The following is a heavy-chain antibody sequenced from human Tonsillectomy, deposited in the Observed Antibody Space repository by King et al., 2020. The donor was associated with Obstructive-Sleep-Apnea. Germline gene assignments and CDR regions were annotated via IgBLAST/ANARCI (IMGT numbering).Heavy chain of an antibody. CDR2: ISGSGGST. CDR1: GFTFSSYA. CDR3: AKGAYDYSNYGYDY. J-gene: IGHJ4*02. D-gene: IGHD4-11*01. V-gene: IGHV3-23*04. Sequence: VQLVESGGGLVQPGGSLRLSCAASGFTFSSYAMSWVRQAPGKGLEGVSAISGSGGSTYYADHLKGRFTISRDNSKNTLYLQMNSLRAEDTAVYYCAKGAYDYSNYGYDYWGQGTLVTVSS.